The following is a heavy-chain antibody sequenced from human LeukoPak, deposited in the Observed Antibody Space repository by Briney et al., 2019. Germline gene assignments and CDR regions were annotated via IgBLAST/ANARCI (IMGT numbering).Heavy chain of an antibody. Sequence: GESLKISCKGSGYSFTSYWIGWVRQMPGKGLEWMRIIYPGDSDTRYSPSFQGQVTISADKSISTAYLQWSSLKASDTAMYYCARLPGIAAPGYYYYYYYMGVWGKGTTVTVSS. CDR3: ARLPGIAAPGYYYYYYYMGV. CDR1: GYSFTSYW. D-gene: IGHD6-13*01. J-gene: IGHJ6*03. CDR2: IYPGDSDT. V-gene: IGHV5-51*01.